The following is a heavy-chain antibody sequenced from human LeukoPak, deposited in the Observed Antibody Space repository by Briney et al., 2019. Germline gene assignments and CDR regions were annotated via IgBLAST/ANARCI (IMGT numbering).Heavy chain of an antibody. Sequence: SGPTLANPTQTLTLTCTFSGFSLSTTGVGVGWIRQPPRKALERPAPIYWDDNNRYSPSLKSRLTIPNHTSKKRVVLTMTNLDPVDTATYYCAHSPLVGAMVWFDPWGQGTLVTVSS. CDR2: IYWDDNN. CDR1: GFSLSTTGVG. V-gene: IGHV2-5*02. J-gene: IGHJ5*02. D-gene: IGHD1-26*01. CDR3: AHSPLVGAMVWFDP.